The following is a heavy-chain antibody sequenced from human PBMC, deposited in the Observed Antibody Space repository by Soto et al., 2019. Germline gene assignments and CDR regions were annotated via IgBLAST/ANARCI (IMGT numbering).Heavy chain of an antibody. Sequence: GASVKVSCKASGYTFTSYGISWVRQAPGQGLEWMGWISAYNGNTNYAQKFQGRVTVTADKSTSTAYMELSSLRSEDTAVYYCARRSGYDGWFDPWGQGTLVTVSS. J-gene: IGHJ5*02. CDR2: ISAYNGNT. V-gene: IGHV1-18*04. CDR1: GYTFTSYG. D-gene: IGHD5-12*01. CDR3: ARRSGYDGWFDP.